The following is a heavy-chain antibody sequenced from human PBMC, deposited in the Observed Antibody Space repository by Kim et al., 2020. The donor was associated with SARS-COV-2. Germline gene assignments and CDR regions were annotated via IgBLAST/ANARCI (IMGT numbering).Heavy chain of an antibody. V-gene: IGHV3-7*01. J-gene: IGHJ4*02. D-gene: IGHD2-2*01. CDR1: GFNFHSHW. CDR2: IKDDGSET. CDR3: ARGDWPFCKSASCFRRGYYLDS. Sequence: GGSLRLSCAASGFNFHSHWMSWVRQAPGKGLEWVANIKDDGSETDYVDSVKGRFIISRVNAENSLFLQLSSLRGEDTAVYHCARGDWPFCKSASCFRRGYYLDSWGQGTLVTVSP.